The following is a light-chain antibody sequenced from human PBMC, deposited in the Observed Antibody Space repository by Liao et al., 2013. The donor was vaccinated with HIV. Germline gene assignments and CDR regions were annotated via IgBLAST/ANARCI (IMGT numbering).Light chain of an antibody. CDR2: DDS. J-gene: IGLJ3*02. Sequence: YVLTQPPSVSVAPGKTATLTCGGTNIRSKTVHWYQQKPGQAPVMVIYDDSDRPSGIPVRFSGSNSGNTATLTISRVEAGDEADYYCQVWDSNNDLPVFGGGTKLTVL. CDR1: NIRSKT. V-gene: IGLV3-21*01. CDR3: QVWDSNNDLPV.